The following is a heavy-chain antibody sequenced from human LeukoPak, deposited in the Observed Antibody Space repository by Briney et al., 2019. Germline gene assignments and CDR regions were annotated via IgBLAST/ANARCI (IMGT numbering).Heavy chain of an antibody. D-gene: IGHD3-9*01. V-gene: IGHV4-4*07. CDR2: IYTSGST. J-gene: IGHJ4*02. CDR1: GGSISSYY. CDR3: ARVSRTVTPESTVYYNTY. Sequence: SSETLSLTCTVSGGSISSYYWSWIRQPAGKGLEWIGRIYTSGSTNYNPSLKSRVTMSVDTSKNQFSLELSSVTAADTAVYYCARVSRTVTPESTVYYNTYWGQGTLVTVTS.